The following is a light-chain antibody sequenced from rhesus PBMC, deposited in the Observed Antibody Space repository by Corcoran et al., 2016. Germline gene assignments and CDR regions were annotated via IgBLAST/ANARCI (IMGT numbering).Light chain of an antibody. CDR2: KAS. CDR1: PGISSW. V-gene: IGKV1-21*01. Sequence: DIQMTQSPSSLSASVGDRVTITCRASPGISSWLAWYQQKPGKALKLLIYKASRLQSGVPSRFSGSGAGTDLTRTISSLQPEDFATYCCQQYNSAPPCSFGQGTKVEIK. CDR3: QQYNSAPPCS. J-gene: IGKJ2*01.